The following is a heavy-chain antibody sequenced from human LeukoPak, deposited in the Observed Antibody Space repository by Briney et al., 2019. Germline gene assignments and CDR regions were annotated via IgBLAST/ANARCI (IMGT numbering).Heavy chain of an antibody. CDR1: GDTFRTYD. V-gene: IGHV1-69*04. J-gene: IGHJ3*01. CDR2: IIPIGDIA. Sequence: SVKVSCKTSGDTFRTYDIHWVRQAPGQGLEWMGRIIPIGDIADYAQKFRGRVTMTADKSTTTAYMEVRSLKSEDTAFYYCARISDSTRVTAAFDVWGQGTMVTVS. D-gene: IGHD2-2*01. CDR3: ARISDSTRVTAAFDV.